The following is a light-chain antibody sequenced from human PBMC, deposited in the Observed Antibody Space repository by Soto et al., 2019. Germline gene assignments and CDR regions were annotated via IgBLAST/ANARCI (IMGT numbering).Light chain of an antibody. CDR2: DAS. V-gene: IGKV3D-20*02. CDR3: QQRHMWPIT. J-gene: IGKJ1*01. Sequence: EIVLTQSPGTLSLSPGERATLSCRASQSVSYYLAWYQQKPGQAPRLLIYDASSRATGVPDRFSGSGSGTDFTLTISRLEPEDSAVYYCQQRHMWPITFGQGTKV. CDR1: QSVSYY.